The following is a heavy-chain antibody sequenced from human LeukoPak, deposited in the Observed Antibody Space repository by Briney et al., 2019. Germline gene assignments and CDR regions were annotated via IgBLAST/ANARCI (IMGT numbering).Heavy chain of an antibody. Sequence: GGSLRLSCAASGFTFSSYAMSWVRQAPGKGLEWVSAISGSGGSTYYADSVKGRFTISRDNSKNTLYLQMNSLRAEDTAVYYCAKDNFGGYSYGSIDYWGQGTLVTASS. CDR2: ISGSGGST. J-gene: IGHJ4*02. V-gene: IGHV3-23*01. D-gene: IGHD5-18*01. CDR1: GFTFSSYA. CDR3: AKDNFGGYSYGSIDY.